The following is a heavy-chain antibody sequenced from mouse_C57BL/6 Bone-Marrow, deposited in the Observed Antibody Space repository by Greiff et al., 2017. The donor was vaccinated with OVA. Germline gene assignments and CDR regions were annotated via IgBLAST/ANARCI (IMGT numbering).Heavy chain of an antibody. CDR2: IYPGDGDT. CDR3: ARGAY. Sequence: VKLQESGAELVKPGASVKISCKASGYTFSTYWMHWVKQRPGKGLEWIGQIYPGDGDTNYNGKFKGKATLTEDKSSSTAYMQLSSLTSADSAVYFCARGAYWGQGTLVTVSS. V-gene: IGHV1-80*01. CDR1: GYTFSTYW. J-gene: IGHJ3*01.